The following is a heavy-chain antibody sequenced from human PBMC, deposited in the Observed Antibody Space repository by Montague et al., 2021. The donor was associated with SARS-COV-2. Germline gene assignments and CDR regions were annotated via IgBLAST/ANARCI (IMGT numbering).Heavy chain of an antibody. CDR3: TSGREGNYNVMDV. CDR2: TYYRSKWYN. J-gene: IGHJ6*02. V-gene: IGHV6-1*01. Sequence: CAISGDSVSSHSATWNWVRQSPSRGLEWLGRTYYRSKWYNDYAVSVRGRVTINPDTSKNQFSLQLYSVTPEDTAIYYCTSGREGNYNVMDVWGQGATVTVSS. CDR1: GDSVSSHSAT. D-gene: IGHD1-1*01.